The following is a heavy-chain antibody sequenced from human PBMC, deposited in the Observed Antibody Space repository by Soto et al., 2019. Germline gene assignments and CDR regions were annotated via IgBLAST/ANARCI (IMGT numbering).Heavy chain of an antibody. V-gene: IGHV3-9*01. D-gene: IGHD2-2*01. CDR2: ISWDSGNI. Sequence: EVQLVESGGGLVQPGRSLRLSCAASSFTFGDYAMHWVRQTPGKGLEWVSCISWDSGNIVYVDSVEGRFTISRDNAKNSLFLQISRLRPEDTAFYYCTNGYTTSCLAHFDYWGQGALVTVSS. CDR3: TNGYTTSCLAHFDY. CDR1: SFTFGDYA. J-gene: IGHJ4*02.